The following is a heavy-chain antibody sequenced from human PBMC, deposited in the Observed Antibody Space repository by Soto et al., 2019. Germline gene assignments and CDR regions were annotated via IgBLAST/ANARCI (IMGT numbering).Heavy chain of an antibody. J-gene: IGHJ4*02. Sequence: GGSLRLSCAASGFTVSSNYMSWVRQAPGKGLEWVSVIYSGGSTYYADSVKGRFTISRDNSKNTLYLQMNSLRAEDTAVYYCASAAQNYYDSSGYTNYYFDYWGQGTLVTVSS. V-gene: IGHV3-66*01. CDR2: IYSGGST. D-gene: IGHD3-22*01. CDR1: GFTVSSNY. CDR3: ASAAQNYYDSSGYTNYYFDY.